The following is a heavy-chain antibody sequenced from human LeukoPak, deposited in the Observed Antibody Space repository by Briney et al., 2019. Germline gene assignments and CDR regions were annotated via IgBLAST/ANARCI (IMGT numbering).Heavy chain of an antibody. J-gene: IGHJ5*02. V-gene: IGHV1-8*01. Sequence: ASVKVSCKASGYTFTSYDINWVRQATGQGLEWMGWMNPNSGNTGYAQKFQGRVTMTRSTSISTAYMELSSLGSEDTAVYYCARAPGGLRFLEWLRAHSWFDPWGQGTLVTVSS. CDR1: GYTFTSYD. CDR3: ARAPGGLRFLEWLRAHSWFDP. CDR2: MNPNSGNT. D-gene: IGHD3-3*01.